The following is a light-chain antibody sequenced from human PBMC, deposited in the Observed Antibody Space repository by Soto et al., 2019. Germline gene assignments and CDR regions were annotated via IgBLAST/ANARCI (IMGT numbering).Light chain of an antibody. CDR2: AAS. CDR3: QKYNSAPRT. CDR1: QGISSY. V-gene: IGKV1-27*01. J-gene: IGKJ1*01. Sequence: DFQMTQSPSSLSASVGDRVTITCRASQGISSYLAWYQQKPGKVPRLLIYAASTLQSGVPSRFSGSGSGTDFTLIISSLQPEDVATYYCQKYNSAPRTFGQGTKVEIK.